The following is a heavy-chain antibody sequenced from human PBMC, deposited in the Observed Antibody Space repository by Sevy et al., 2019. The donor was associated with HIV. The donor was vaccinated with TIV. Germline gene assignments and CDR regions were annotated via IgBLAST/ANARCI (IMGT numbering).Heavy chain of an antibody. J-gene: IGHJ4*02. CDR2: ISGTGSIT. V-gene: IGHV3-23*01. CDR1: GFTFSSYA. CDR3: AKGSHNTGWFPEY. D-gene: IGHD6-19*01. Sequence: GGSLRLSCAASGFTFSSYAMSWVRQAPGKGLEWVSPISGTGSITYYADSVRGRFTISRDNSNNILYLQMNSLRAEDTAVYFCAKGSHNTGWFPEYWGQGTLVTVSS.